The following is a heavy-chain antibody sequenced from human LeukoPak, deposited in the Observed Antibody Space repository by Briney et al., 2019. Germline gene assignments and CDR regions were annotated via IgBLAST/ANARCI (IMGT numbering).Heavy chain of an antibody. Sequence: SETLSLTCTVSGGSISSYYWSWIRQPPGKGLEWIGYIYYSGSPNYNPSLTSRVTISVDTSKNQFSRKLSSVTAADTAVYYCARENYGDYEENWSDPWGQGTLVTVSS. CDR2: IYYSGSP. CDR3: ARENYGDYEENWSDP. V-gene: IGHV4-59*01. D-gene: IGHD4-17*01. CDR1: GGSISSYY. J-gene: IGHJ5*02.